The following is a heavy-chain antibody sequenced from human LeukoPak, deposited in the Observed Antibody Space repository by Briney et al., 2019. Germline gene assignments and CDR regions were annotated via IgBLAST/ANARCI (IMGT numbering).Heavy chain of an antibody. CDR1: GGTFSSYA. CDR3: ARGEWELLGDY. CDR2: IIPIFGTA. V-gene: IGHV1-69*05. J-gene: IGHJ4*02. Sequence: VASVKVSCKASGGTFSSYAISWVRQAPGQGLEWMGGIIPIFGTANYAQKFQGRVTITTDESTSTAYVELSSLRSEDTAVYYCARGEWELLGDYWGQGTLVTVSS. D-gene: IGHD1-26*01.